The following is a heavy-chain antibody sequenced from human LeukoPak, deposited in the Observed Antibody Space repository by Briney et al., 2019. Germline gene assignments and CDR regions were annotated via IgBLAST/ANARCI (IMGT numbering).Heavy chain of an antibody. J-gene: IGHJ5*02. CDR1: GGSFSGYY. D-gene: IGHD3-3*01. V-gene: IGHV4-34*01. Sequence: SETLSLTCAVYGGSFSGYYWSWIRPPPGKGLEWIGEINHSGSTHYNPSLKSRVTISVDTSKNQLSLKLRSVTAAATAVYYCARHIRITFFGVVTKTEGFDPWGQGTLVTVSS. CDR3: ARHIRITFFGVVTKTEGFDP. CDR2: INHSGST.